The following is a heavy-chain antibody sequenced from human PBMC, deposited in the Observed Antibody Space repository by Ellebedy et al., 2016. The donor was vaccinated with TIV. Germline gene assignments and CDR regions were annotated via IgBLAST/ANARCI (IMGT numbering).Heavy chain of an antibody. CDR2: ISSSSSYI. D-gene: IGHD2-2*01. V-gene: IGHV3-21*01. Sequence: GESLKISCSASGFTFSSYSMNWVRQAPGKGLEWVSSISSSSSYIYYADSVKGRFTISRDNAKNSLYLQMNSLRAEDTAVYFCVRGSSIYAMDVWGQGTTVTVSS. CDR3: VRGSSIYAMDV. CDR1: GFTFSSYS. J-gene: IGHJ6*02.